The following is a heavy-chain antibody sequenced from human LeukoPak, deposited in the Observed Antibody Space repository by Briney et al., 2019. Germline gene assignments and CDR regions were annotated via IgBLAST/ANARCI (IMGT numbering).Heavy chain of an antibody. J-gene: IGHJ6*02. V-gene: IGHV4-39*07. CDR2: INHSGST. CDR1: GGSVRSSSYY. Sequence: PSETLSLTCTVSGGSVRSSSYYWGWIRQPPGKGLEWIGEINHSGSTNYNPSLKSRVTISVDTSKNQFSLKLTSVTAADTAVYYCARNYYYGMDVWGQGTTVTVSS. CDR3: ARNYYYGMDV.